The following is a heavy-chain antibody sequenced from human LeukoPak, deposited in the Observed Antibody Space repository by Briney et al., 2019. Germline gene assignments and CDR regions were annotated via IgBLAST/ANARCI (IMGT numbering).Heavy chain of an antibody. CDR1: GFTFSSYW. D-gene: IGHD3-16*01. J-gene: IGHJ6*02. Sequence: GGSLRLSCAASGFTFSSYWMNWARQAPGKGLEWVASINHNGNVNYYVDSVKGRFTISRDNAKNSLYLQMSNLRTEDTAVYFCAGGGGLDVWGQGATVTVSS. V-gene: IGHV3-7*03. CDR3: AGGGGLDV. CDR2: INHNGNVN.